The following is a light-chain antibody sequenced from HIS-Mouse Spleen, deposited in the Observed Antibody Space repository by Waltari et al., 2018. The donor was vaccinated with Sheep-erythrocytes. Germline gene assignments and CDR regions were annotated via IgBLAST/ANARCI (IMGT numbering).Light chain of an antibody. Sequence: QLVLTQSPSASASLGASVKLTCTLSSGQSSYAIAWHQQQPEKGPGYLMKLNSDGSHSKGDGIPDRFSGSSSGAERYLTISSLQSEDEADYYCQTWGTGIHVVFGGGTKLTVL. J-gene: IGLJ2*01. CDR2: LNSDGSH. CDR1: SGQSSYA. CDR3: QTWGTGIHVV. V-gene: IGLV4-69*01.